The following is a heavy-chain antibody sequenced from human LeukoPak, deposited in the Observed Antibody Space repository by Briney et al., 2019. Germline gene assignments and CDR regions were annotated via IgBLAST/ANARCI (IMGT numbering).Heavy chain of an antibody. Sequence: GGSLRLSCAASGFTFSSYAMSWVRQVPGKGLEWVSGISGSGGSTNYADSVKGRFTISRDNSKNTLYLQMNSLRAEDTAVYYCAKFGYSDWLSHFDYWGQGTLVTVSS. CDR2: ISGSGGST. D-gene: IGHD3-9*01. J-gene: IGHJ4*02. V-gene: IGHV3-23*01. CDR3: AKFGYSDWLSHFDY. CDR1: GFTFSSYA.